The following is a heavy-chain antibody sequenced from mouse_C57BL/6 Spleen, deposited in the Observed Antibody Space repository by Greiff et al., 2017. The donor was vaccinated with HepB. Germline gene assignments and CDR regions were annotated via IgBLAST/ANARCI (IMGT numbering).Heavy chain of an antibody. CDR2: IYPGDGDT. Sequence: QVQLQQSGPELVKPGASVKISCKASGYAFSSSWMNWVKQRPGKGLEWIGRIYPGDGDTNYNGKFKGKATLTADKSSSTAYMQLSSLTSEDSAVYFCAPNGDNDYWGQGTTLTVSS. D-gene: IGHD4-1*01. CDR1: GYAFSSSW. CDR3: APNGDNDY. V-gene: IGHV1-82*01. J-gene: IGHJ2*01.